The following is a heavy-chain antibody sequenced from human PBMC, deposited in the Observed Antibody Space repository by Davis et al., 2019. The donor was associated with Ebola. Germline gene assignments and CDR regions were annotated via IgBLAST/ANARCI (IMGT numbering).Heavy chain of an antibody. Sequence: GESLKISCAASGFTFSSYWMHWVRQAPGKGLVWVSRINSDGSSTSYADSVKGRFTISRDNAKNTLYLQMNSLRAEDTAVYYCAREGYYYGSGTTGGFDWGQGTLVTVSS. CDR1: GFTFSSYW. CDR2: INSDGSST. V-gene: IGHV3-74*01. D-gene: IGHD3-10*01. CDR3: AREGYYYGSGTTGGFD. J-gene: IGHJ4*02.